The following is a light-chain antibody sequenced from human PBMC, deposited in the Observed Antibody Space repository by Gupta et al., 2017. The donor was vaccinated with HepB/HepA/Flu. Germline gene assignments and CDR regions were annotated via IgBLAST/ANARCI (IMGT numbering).Light chain of an antibody. CDR3: QAWASSTVV. V-gene: IGLV3-1*01. J-gene: IGLJ2*01. CDR1: KLGDKY. Sequence: SYELTQPPSVSVSPGQTASITCSGDKLGDKYASWYQQKPGQSPVLVIYQDRKRPSGIPERFSGSNAGNTATLTISGTEAMDEADYYCQAWASSTVVFGGGTNRIVL. CDR2: QDR.